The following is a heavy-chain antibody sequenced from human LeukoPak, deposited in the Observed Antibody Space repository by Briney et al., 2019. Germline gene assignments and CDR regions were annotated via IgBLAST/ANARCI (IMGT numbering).Heavy chain of an antibody. Sequence: GGSLRLSCAASGFTFSSYDMHWVRQATGKGLEWVSAIGTAGDTYYPGSVKGRFTISRENAKNSLYLQMNSLRAGDAAVYYCASGGSACGGVIVLGMDVWGQGTTVTVSS. V-gene: IGHV3-13*01. D-gene: IGHD3-16*02. CDR2: IGTAGDT. CDR3: ASGGSACGGVIVLGMDV. CDR1: GFTFSSYD. J-gene: IGHJ6*02.